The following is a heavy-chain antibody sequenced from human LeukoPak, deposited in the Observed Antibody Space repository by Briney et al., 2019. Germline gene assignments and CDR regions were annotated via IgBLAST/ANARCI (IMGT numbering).Heavy chain of an antibody. CDR3: AKDLGSVVTPPSLDF. CDR1: GFTFSSYA. V-gene: IGHV3-23*01. CDR2: LSDSGGST. Sequence: GGSLRLSCAASGFTFSSYAMSWVRQAPGKGLEWVSALSDSGGSTYYADSVKGRFTISRDISKNTLYLQMSSLRAEDTAVYYCAKDLGSVVTPPSLDFWGQGTLVTVSS. D-gene: IGHD4-23*01. J-gene: IGHJ4*02.